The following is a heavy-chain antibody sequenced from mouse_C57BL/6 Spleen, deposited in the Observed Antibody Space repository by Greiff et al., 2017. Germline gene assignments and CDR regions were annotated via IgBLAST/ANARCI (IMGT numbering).Heavy chain of an antibody. CDR3: TRPGSNYGGGYFDY. CDR2: IRNKANNHAT. CDR1: GFTFSDAW. V-gene: IGHV6-6*01. Sequence: EVQLVESGGGLVQPGGSMKLSCAASGFTFSDAWMDWVRQSPEKGLEWVAEIRNKANNHATYYAESVKGRFTISRDDSKSSVYLQMNSLRAEDTGIYYCTRPGSNYGGGYFDYWGQGTTLTVSS. J-gene: IGHJ2*01. D-gene: IGHD2-5*01.